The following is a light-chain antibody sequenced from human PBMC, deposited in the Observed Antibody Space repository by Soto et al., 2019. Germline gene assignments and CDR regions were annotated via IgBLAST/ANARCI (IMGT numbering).Light chain of an antibody. J-gene: IGKJ5*01. V-gene: IGKV1-39*01. Sequence: IQMTQSPPSLPASVEDRVTITCRASQSISTYLNWYQQKPGKAPKLLIFGASTLQSGVPSRFSGSGSGTDFNFTITSLQPEDFATYYCQQSFGVPVTFGQGTRLEIK. CDR2: GAS. CDR3: QQSFGVPVT. CDR1: QSISTY.